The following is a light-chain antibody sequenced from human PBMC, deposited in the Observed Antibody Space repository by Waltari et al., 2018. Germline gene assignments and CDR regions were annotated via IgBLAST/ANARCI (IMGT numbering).Light chain of an antibody. Sequence: EIVLTQSPGTLSLSPGERVTLSCSASQNVYKNYLGWFQQKPGQAPRLLIYTSSSMATGIPDRFSGSGSGTDFTLTISRLEPEDFAVYYCQQYGSSPLTFGGGTKVEIK. CDR1: QNVYKNY. V-gene: IGKV3-20*01. CDR3: QQYGSSPLT. J-gene: IGKJ4*01. CDR2: TSS.